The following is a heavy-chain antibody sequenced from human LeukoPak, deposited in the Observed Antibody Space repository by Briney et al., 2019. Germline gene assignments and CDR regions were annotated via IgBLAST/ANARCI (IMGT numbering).Heavy chain of an antibody. V-gene: IGHV4-34*01. CDR1: GGSFSGYY. CDR2: INHSGST. J-gene: IGHJ6*03. D-gene: IGHD1-1*01. CDR3: ALLSRQNYYYYYMDV. Sequence: SETLSLTCAVYGGSFSGYYWSWIRQPPAKRLESIGEINHSGSTNYNPSLKRRVTISVDTSKNQFSLMLSYVTAADTAVYYCALLSRQNYYYYYMDVWGKGTTVTVSS.